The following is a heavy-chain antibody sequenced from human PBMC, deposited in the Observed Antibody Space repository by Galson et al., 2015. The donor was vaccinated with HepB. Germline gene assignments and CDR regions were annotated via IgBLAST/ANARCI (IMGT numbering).Heavy chain of an antibody. J-gene: IGHJ5*02. D-gene: IGHD1-26*01. V-gene: IGHV1-69*04. CDR3: AREWELLDYFDP. CDR1: GGTLSSDG. Sequence: SVKVSCKASGGTLSSDGVTWVRQAPGQGLEWMGRIILFLGAPNYAQKFQGRITITADKPANTVYMELSSLTSDDTAVYYCAREWELLDYFDPWGQGTLVIVSS. CDR2: IILFLGAP.